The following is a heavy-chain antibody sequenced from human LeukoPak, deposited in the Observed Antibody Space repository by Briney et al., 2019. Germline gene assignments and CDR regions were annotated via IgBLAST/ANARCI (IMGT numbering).Heavy chain of an antibody. D-gene: IGHD1-20*01. J-gene: IGHJ4*02. CDR3: ARDNNWTH. CDR2: IYHSGST. V-gene: IGHV4-38-2*02. CDR1: GGSFSGYY. Sequence: PSETLSLTCAVYGGSFSGYYWGWIRQPPGKGLEWIGSIYHSGSTFYNASLKSRVTISVDTSKNHFSLKLNSVTAADTAVYYCARDNNWTHWGQGTLVTVSS.